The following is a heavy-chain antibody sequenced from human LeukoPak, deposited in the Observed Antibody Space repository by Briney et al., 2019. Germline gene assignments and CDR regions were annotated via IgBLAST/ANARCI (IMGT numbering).Heavy chain of an antibody. Sequence: PSETLSLTCTVSGGSISSYYWSWIRQHPEKGLEWIGYIYYSGSTYYNPSLKSRVTISVDTSKNQFSLKLNSVTAADTALYYCARTSPRSYYYDSDGYSFDNWGQGTLVTVSS. CDR3: ARTSPRSYYYDSDGYSFDN. V-gene: IGHV4-59*06. CDR2: IYYSGST. J-gene: IGHJ4*02. D-gene: IGHD3-22*01. CDR1: GGSISSYY.